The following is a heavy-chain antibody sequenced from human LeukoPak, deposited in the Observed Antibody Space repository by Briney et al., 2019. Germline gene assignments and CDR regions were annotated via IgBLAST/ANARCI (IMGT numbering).Heavy chain of an antibody. Sequence: ASVKVSCKASGYIFTSYGISWVRQAPGQGLEWMGWISTYNGNTKYAQKLQGRVTMTTDTSTSTAYMELRSLRSDDTAVYYCARDLGAPVVPAAINLDYWGQGTLVTVSS. CDR2: ISTYNGNT. CDR3: ARDLGAPVVPAAINLDY. J-gene: IGHJ4*02. V-gene: IGHV1-18*01. D-gene: IGHD2-2*02. CDR1: GYIFTSYG.